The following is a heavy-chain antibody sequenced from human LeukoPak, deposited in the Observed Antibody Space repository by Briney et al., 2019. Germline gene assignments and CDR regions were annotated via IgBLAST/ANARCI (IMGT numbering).Heavy chain of an antibody. CDR1: GFTFSSYA. D-gene: IGHD6-13*01. CDR3: ATIAAPLGY. CDR2: ISYDGSNK. J-gene: IGHJ4*02. V-gene: IGHV3-30-3*01. Sequence: PGRSLRLSCAASGFTFSSYAMHWVRQAPGKGLEWVAVISYDGSNKYYADSVKGRFTISRDNSKNTLYLQMNSLRADDTAVYYCATIAAPLGYWGQGTLVTVSS.